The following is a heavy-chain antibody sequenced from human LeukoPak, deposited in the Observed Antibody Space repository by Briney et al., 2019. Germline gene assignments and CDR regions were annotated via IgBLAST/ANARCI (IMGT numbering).Heavy chain of an antibody. D-gene: IGHD3-10*01. J-gene: IGHJ4*02. CDR3: ARVNDYDSGSLYRPIDY. Sequence: GGSLRLSCATSGFTFSSHWMSWVRQAPGKGLEWVANINQDGSEKYYVGSVKGRFTISRDNVKNSLYLQMNSLRAEDTAVYSCARVNDYDSGSLYRPIDYWGQGTLVTVSS. V-gene: IGHV3-7*03. CDR1: GFTFSSHW. CDR2: INQDGSEK.